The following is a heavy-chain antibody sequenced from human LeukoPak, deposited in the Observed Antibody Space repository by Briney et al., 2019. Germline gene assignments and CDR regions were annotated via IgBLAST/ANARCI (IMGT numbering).Heavy chain of an antibody. V-gene: IGHV4-4*02. J-gene: IGHJ4*02. CDR2: IYHSGST. D-gene: IGHD2-2*01. CDR3: ARQLGYCSSTGCLTVY. CDR1: GGSISSSNW. Sequence: SGTLSLTCAVSGGSISSSNWWSWVRQPPGKGLEWIGEIYHSGSTNYNPSLKSRVTISVDKSKNQFSLKLSFVTAADTAAYYCARQLGYCSSTGCLTVYWGQGTLVTVSS.